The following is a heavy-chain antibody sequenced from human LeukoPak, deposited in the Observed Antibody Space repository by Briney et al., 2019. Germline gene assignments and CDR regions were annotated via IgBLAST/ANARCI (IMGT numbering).Heavy chain of an antibody. Sequence: GGPLRLSCAASGFTFSSYAMSWVRQAPGKGLEWVSAISGSGGSTYYADSVKGRFTISRDNSKNTLYLQMNSLRAEDTAVYYCAKGDYYDSSGFDYWGQGTLVTVSS. CDR1: GFTFSSYA. CDR3: AKGDYYDSSGFDY. D-gene: IGHD3-22*01. V-gene: IGHV3-23*01. J-gene: IGHJ4*02. CDR2: ISGSGGST.